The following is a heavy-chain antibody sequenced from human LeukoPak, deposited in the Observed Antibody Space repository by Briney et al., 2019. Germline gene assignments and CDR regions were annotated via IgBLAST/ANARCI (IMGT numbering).Heavy chain of an antibody. CDR1: GFTFSSHA. CDR2: VRDSGSTT. D-gene: IGHD2-21*01. Sequence: GGSLRLSCAASGFTFSSHAMTWVRQAPGKGLEWVSAVRDSGSTTFYADSVKGRFAISRDNSRNTLFLQMNSLRADDTAVYYCARPGCGGNCYYRMDVWCKGTTVTVSS. CDR3: ARPGCGGNCYYRMDV. V-gene: IGHV3-23*01. J-gene: IGHJ6*04.